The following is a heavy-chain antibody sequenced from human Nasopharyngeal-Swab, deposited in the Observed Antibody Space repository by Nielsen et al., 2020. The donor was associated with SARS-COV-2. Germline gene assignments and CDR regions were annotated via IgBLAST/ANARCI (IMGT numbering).Heavy chain of an antibody. CDR2: ISSSSSYI. Sequence: VRQAPGKGLEWVSSISSSSSYIYYADSVKGRFTISRDNAKNSLYLQMNSLRAEDTAVYYCAKDSLNILTGSGWFDPWGQGTQVTVS. CDR3: AKDSLNILTGSGWFDP. D-gene: IGHD3-9*01. V-gene: IGHV3-21*04. J-gene: IGHJ5*02.